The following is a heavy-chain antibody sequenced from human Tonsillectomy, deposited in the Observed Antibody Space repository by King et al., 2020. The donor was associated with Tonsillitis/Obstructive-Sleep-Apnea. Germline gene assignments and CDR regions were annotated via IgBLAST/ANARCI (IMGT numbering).Heavy chain of an antibody. J-gene: IGHJ4*02. CDR2: ISSSSTYI. D-gene: IGHD5-12*01. Sequence: DVQLVESGGGLVKPGGSLRLSCAASGFTFSSYSMNWVRQAPGKGLEWVSSISSSSTYIYYADSVKGRFTISRDNAKNSLYLQMNSLRAEDTAVYYCARGGFGGYDHTLFSDYWGQGTLVTVSS. CDR1: GFTFSSYS. V-gene: IGHV3-21*01. CDR3: ARGGFGGYDHTLFSDY.